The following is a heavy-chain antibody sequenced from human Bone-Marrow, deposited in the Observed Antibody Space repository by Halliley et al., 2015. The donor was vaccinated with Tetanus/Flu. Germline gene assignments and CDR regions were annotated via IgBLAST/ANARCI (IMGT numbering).Heavy chain of an antibody. Sequence: SGFTFSSYGIHWVRQAPGKGLEWVALIWYDGIRTYYADYVKGRFTISRDNSKSTLHLQMNSLRVEDTAVYYCARDRHSGYGFYPMDVWGQGTTVTVSS. CDR1: GFTFSSYG. D-gene: IGHD5-12*01. CDR2: IWYDGIRT. J-gene: IGHJ6*02. V-gene: IGHV3-33*01. CDR3: ARDRHSGYGFYPMDV.